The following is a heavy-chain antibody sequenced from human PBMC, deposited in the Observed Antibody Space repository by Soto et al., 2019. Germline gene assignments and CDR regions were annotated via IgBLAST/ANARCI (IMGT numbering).Heavy chain of an antibody. CDR2: INSDGRST. V-gene: IGHV3-74*01. D-gene: IGHD3-22*01. CDR3: ARDYYDSSGYLNWFDQ. Sequence: GGSLRLSCAASGFTFSSYWMHWVRQAPGKGLVWVSRINSDGRSTSYADSVKGRFTISRDNAKNTLYLQMNSLRAEDTAVYYCARDYYDSSGYLNWFDQWGLGTLVTVSS. CDR1: GFTFSSYW. J-gene: IGHJ5*02.